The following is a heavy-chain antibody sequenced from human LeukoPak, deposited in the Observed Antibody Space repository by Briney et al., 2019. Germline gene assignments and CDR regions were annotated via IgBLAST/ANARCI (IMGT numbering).Heavy chain of an antibody. CDR1: GYTFTSYG. CDR2: ISAYNGNT. CDR3: ARASHSALTYGMDV. D-gene: IGHD4/OR15-4a*01. J-gene: IGHJ6*02. V-gene: IGHV1-18*01. Sequence: ASVKVSCEASGYTFTSYGISWVRQAPGQGLEWMGWISAYNGNTNYAQKLQGRVTMTTDTSTSTAYMELRSLRSDDTAVYYCARASHSALTYGMDVWGQGTTVTVSS.